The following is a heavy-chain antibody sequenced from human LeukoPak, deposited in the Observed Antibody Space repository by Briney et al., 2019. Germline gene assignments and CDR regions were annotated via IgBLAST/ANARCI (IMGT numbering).Heavy chain of an antibody. D-gene: IGHD1-14*01. J-gene: IGHJ4*02. Sequence: SVKVSCKASGGTFSSYAISWVRQAPGQGLEWMGGIIPIFGTANYAQKFQGRVTITTDESTSTAYMELSSLRSEDTAVYYCARSPQIYNWNHAIDYWGQGTLVTVSS. CDR1: GGTFSSYA. CDR2: IIPIFGTA. V-gene: IGHV1-69*05. CDR3: ARSPQIYNWNHAIDY.